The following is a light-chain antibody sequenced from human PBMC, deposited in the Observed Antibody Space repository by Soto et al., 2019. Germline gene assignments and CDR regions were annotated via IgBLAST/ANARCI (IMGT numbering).Light chain of an antibody. CDR2: GAS. V-gene: IGKV1-9*01. J-gene: IGKJ3*01. CDR1: QGISSF. Sequence: IQLTQSPSSLSASVGDRVTITCRASQGISSFLAWYQQKPGKAPKRLIYGASTLQSGVPSRFSGSGSGTDFTLTIGSLQPEDFATYYCHQLNSFPIPFGPGTKVDIK. CDR3: HQLNSFPIP.